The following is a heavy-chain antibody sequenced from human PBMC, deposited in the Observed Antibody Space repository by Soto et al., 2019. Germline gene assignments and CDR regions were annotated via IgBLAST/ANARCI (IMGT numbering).Heavy chain of an antibody. V-gene: IGHV4-39*01. Sequence: QLQLQESGPGLVKPSETLSLTCTVSGGSISSSSYYWGWIRQPPGKGLEWIGSIYYSGSTYYNPSLKSRVTISVDTSKNQFSLKLSSVTAADSAVYYCARRGHDAFDIWGQGTMVTVSS. CDR3: ARRGHDAFDI. CDR2: IYYSGST. J-gene: IGHJ3*02. CDR1: GGSISSSSYY.